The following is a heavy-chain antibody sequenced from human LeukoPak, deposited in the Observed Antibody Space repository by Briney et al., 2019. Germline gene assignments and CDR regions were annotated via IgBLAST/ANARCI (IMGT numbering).Heavy chain of an antibody. V-gene: IGHV4-4*02. Sequence: SETLSLTCTVSGDSINSLDLWSWVRQPPGKGLEWIGELYLSGTTHSNPSVKSRVTISIDKSKNQFFLNLSSATAADTAVYYCAGLVGRYSSGLYYYYFDYWGQGTLVTVSS. D-gene: IGHD3-22*01. J-gene: IGHJ4*02. CDR2: LYLSGTT. CDR3: AGLVGRYSSGLYYYYFDY. CDR1: GDSINSLDL.